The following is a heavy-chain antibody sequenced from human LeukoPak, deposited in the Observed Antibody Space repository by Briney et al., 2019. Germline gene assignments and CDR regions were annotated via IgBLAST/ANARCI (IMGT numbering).Heavy chain of an antibody. CDR1: GGSISSYY. J-gene: IGHJ4*02. D-gene: IGHD6-13*01. V-gene: IGHV4-59*01. Sequence: SSETLSLTCIVSGGSISSYYWSWIRQPPGKGLEWIGYIYYSGSTNYNPSLKNRVTISVDTSKNQFSLKLSSVTAADTAVYYCARGLMMAVAGRGEFHYWGQGTLVTVSS. CDR3: ARGLMMAVAGRGEFHY. CDR2: IYYSGST.